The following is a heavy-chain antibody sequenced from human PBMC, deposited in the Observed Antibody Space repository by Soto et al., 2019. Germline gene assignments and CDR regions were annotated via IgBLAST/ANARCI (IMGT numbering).Heavy chain of an antibody. J-gene: IGHJ5*02. CDR2: IYYSGST. D-gene: IGHD6-6*01. CDR1: GGSISSGGYY. Sequence: PSETLSLTCTVPGGSISSGGYYWSWIRQHPGKGLEWIGYIYYSGSTYYNPSLKSRVTISVDTSKNQFSLKLSSVTAADTAVYYCARARLIAARPWFDPWGQGTLVTVSS. CDR3: ARARLIAARPWFDP. V-gene: IGHV4-31*03.